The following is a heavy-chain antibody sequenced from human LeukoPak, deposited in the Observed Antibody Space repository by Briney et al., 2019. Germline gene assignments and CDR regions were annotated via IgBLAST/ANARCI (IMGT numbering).Heavy chain of an antibody. CDR3: STNTYFGVIVMSRQDYYYMDV. CDR2: IESKSDGGTT. J-gene: IGHJ6*03. D-gene: IGHD3-16*02. CDR1: GYTFTTYG. Sequence: GGSLRLSCVGSGYTFTTYGMSWVRQAPGKGLEWVGRIESKSDGGTTDYAAPVKGRFTISRDDSKNTVYLQMNSQKTDDTAVYYCSTNTYFGVIVMSRQDYYYMDVWGKGTTVTVSS. V-gene: IGHV3-15*04.